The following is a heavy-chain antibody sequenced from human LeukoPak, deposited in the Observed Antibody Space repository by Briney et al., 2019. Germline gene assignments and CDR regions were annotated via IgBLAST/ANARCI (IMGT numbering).Heavy chain of an antibody. CDR1: GGSISSYY. V-gene: IGHV4-59*01. D-gene: IGHD1-14*01. J-gene: IGHJ6*02. Sequence: KPSETLSLTCTVSGGSISSYYWSWIRQPPGKGLERIGYIYYSGSTNYNPSLKSRVTISVDTSKNQFSLKLSSVTAADTAVYYCARDGGSLYYYGMDVWGQGTTVTVSS. CDR3: ARDGGSLYYYGMDV. CDR2: IYYSGST.